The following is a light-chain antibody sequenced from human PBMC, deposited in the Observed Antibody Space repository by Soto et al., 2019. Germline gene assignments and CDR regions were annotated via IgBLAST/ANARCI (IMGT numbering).Light chain of an antibody. CDR3: HQYDNWWT. Sequence: EIVLTQSPATLSLSPGERATLSCRASQSVSSRFLAWYQQKPGQAPRLLIYGVSTRATGVPARFSGSGSGTDFTLTISSLQPEDFAVYYCHQYDNWWTFGQGTKVDIK. CDR1: QSVSSRF. J-gene: IGKJ1*01. V-gene: IGKV3D-7*01. CDR2: GVS.